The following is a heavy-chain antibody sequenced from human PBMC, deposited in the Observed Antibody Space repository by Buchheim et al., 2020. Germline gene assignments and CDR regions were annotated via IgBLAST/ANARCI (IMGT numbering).Heavy chain of an antibody. D-gene: IGHD1-14*01. CDR1: GFTFSSYA. Sequence: QVQLVESGGGVVQPGRSLRLSCAASGFTFSSYAMHWVRQAPGKGLEWVAVISYDGSNNYYADSVKGRFTIFRDNSKKTLYLQMNSLRAEDTAVYYCAREGPRDYFDYWGQGTL. CDR2: ISYDGSNN. V-gene: IGHV3-30-3*01. CDR3: AREGPRDYFDY. J-gene: IGHJ4*02.